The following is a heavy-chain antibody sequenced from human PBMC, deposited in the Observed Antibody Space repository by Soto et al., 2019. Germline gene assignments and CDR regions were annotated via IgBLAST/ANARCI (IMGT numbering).Heavy chain of an antibody. J-gene: IGHJ4*02. Sequence: QVQLQESGPGLVKPSQTLSLTCTVSGGSISSGDYYWSWIRQPPGKGLEWIGYIYYSGSTYYNPSLKTRVTISVDTSKNQFSQKLSSVTAADTAVYYCARGWSGNSSGYYYPFDYWGQGTLVTVSS. CDR2: IYYSGST. V-gene: IGHV4-30-4*01. CDR1: GGSISSGDYY. D-gene: IGHD3-22*01. CDR3: ARGWSGNSSGYYYPFDY.